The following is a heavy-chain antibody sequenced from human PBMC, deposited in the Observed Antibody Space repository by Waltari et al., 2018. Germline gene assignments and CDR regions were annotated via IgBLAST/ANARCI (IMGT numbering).Heavy chain of an antibody. J-gene: IGHJ4*02. D-gene: IGHD6-6*01. Sequence: QLQLQESGPGLVKPSETLSLTCTVSGASVSSRIHYWGWIRQSPGKGLEWIGSITHSGSTYYNPSLKSRVTISVDTSKNQFSLKLSSVTAADTAVYYCARSSSSYWGQGTLVTVSS. V-gene: IGHV4-39*07. CDR2: ITHSGST. CDR1: GASVSSRIHY. CDR3: ARSSSSY.